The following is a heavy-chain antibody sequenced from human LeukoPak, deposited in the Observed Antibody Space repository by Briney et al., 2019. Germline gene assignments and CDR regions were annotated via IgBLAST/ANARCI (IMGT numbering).Heavy chain of an antibody. CDR3: ARAYIYYYDSSGSFDY. CDR1: GGTFSSYA. V-gene: IGHV1-69*04. J-gene: IGHJ4*02. Sequence: SVKVSCKASGGTFSSYAISWVRQAPGQGLEWMGRIIPILGIANYAQKFQGRVTITADKSTSTAYMELSSLRSEDTAVYYCARAYIYYYDSSGSFDYWGQGTLVTVSS. D-gene: IGHD3-22*01. CDR2: IIPILGIA.